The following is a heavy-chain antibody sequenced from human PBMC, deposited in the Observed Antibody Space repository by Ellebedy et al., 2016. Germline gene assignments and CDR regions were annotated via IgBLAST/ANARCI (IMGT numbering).Heavy chain of an antibody. CDR2: IYYSGNT. V-gene: IGHV4-59*01. CDR1: GGSIRSYY. D-gene: IGHD5-12*01. Sequence: SETLSLTCTVSGGSIRSYYWSWIRQPPGKGLEWIAYIYYSGNTNYNPSLKSRVTMSVDTSKNQFSLKLSSVTAADTAVYYCARFRNSGYDWIFDYWGQGTLVTVSS. J-gene: IGHJ4*02. CDR3: ARFRNSGYDWIFDY.